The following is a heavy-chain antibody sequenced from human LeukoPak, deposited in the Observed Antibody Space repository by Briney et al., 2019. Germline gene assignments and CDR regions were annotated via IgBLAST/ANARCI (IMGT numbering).Heavy chain of an antibody. D-gene: IGHD1-26*01. CDR3: ATSPWELYFDY. CDR2: ISYDGSNK. J-gene: IGHJ4*02. V-gene: IGHV3-30-3*01. CDR1: GFTFSSYA. Sequence: GGSLRLSCAASGFTFSSYAMHWVRQAPGKGLEWVAVISYDGSNKYYADSVKGRFTISRDNSKNTLYLQMNSLRAEDTAVYYCATSPWELYFDYWGQGTLVTVSS.